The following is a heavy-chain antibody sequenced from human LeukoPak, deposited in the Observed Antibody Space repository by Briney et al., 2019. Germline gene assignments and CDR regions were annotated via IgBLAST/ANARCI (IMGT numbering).Heavy chain of an antibody. J-gene: IGHJ4*02. CDR1: GYSFTTYW. V-gene: IGHV5-51*01. CDR2: NFPGDSDT. CDR3: ARLLEGVPGTWGY. D-gene: IGHD6-19*01. Sequence: GESLKISCKGSGYSFTTYWIAWVRQMPGKGLEWMGMNFPGDSDTTYSPSFQGQVTISVDKSISTAYLQWSSLKASDTAMYYCARLLEGVPGTWGYWGQGTLVTVS.